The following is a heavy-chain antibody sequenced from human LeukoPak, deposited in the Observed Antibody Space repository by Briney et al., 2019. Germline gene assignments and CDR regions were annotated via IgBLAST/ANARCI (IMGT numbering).Heavy chain of an antibody. Sequence: SETLSLTCTVSGGSISSYYWSWIRQPAGKGLEWIGRIYTSGSTNYNPSLKSRVTMSVDTSKNQFSLRLSSVTAADTAVYYCARAYSSSSGYYYYYMDVWGKETTVTVSS. D-gene: IGHD6-6*01. CDR3: ARAYSSSSGYYYYYMDV. V-gene: IGHV4-4*07. CDR1: GGSISSYY. CDR2: IYTSGST. J-gene: IGHJ6*03.